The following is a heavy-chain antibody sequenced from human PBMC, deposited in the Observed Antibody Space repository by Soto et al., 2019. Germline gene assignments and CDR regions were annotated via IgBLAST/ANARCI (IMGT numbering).Heavy chain of an antibody. V-gene: IGHV1-18*01. CDR3: AIDVIGSSDDYYYYGMDV. Sequence: QGHEWMGWISAYNGNTNYAQKLQGRVTMTTDTSTSTAYMELRSLRSDDTAVYYCAIDVIGSSDDYYYYGMDVWGQGTTVSVSS. D-gene: IGHD6-6*01. J-gene: IGHJ6*02. CDR2: ISAYNGNT.